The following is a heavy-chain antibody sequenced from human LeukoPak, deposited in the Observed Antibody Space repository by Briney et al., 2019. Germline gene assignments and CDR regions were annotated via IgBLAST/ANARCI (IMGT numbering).Heavy chain of an antibody. J-gene: IGHJ4*02. CDR1: GFTFSNYA. Sequence: GGSLRLSCAASGFTFSNYAMSWVRQAPGKGLEWVSTISSSEDYTYYADSMKGRFTISRDNYKNTLYLQMNSLRGEDTAVDYCACGTLTGTYYFDYWGQGTLVTVSS. CDR3: ACGTLTGTYYFDY. CDR2: ISSSEDYT. V-gene: IGHV3-23*01. D-gene: IGHD3-9*01.